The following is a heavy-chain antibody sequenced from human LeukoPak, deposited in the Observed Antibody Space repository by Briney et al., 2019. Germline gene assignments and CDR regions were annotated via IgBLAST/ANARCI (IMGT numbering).Heavy chain of an antibody. D-gene: IGHD3-10*01. Sequence: PGGSLRLSCAASGFTFDDYGMSWVRQAPGKGLEWVSGINWNGGSTGYADSVKGRFTISRDNAKNSLYLQMNSQRAEDTALYYCARVRPTYYYGSGSYGATDYWGQGTLVTVSS. CDR3: ARVRPTYYYGSGSYGATDY. CDR1: GFTFDDYG. CDR2: INWNGGST. V-gene: IGHV3-20*04. J-gene: IGHJ4*02.